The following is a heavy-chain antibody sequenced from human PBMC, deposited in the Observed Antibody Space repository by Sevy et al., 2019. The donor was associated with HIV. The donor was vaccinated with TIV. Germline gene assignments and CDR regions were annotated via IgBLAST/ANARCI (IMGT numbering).Heavy chain of an antibody. V-gene: IGHV3-23*01. CDR2: IGGSDGHT. CDR3: AKSSQEWLIREY. CDR1: GFTISTCA. Sequence: GGCLRLSCAASGFTISTCAMSWVRQAPGKGLQWVSSIGGSDGHTYYADSVKGRFTISRDTSKNTLYLQMNSLRVEDTAVYFCAKSSQEWLIREYWGQGTLVTVSS. D-gene: IGHD6-19*01. J-gene: IGHJ4*02.